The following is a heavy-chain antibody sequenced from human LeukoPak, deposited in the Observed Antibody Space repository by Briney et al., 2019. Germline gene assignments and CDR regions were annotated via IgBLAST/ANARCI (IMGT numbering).Heavy chain of an antibody. V-gene: IGHV3-23*01. D-gene: IGHD2-2*01. Sequence: GGSLRLSCAASGFTFSYYAMHWVRQAPGKGLEWVSAISGSGGTTYYADSVKGRFTISRDNSKNTLYLQMNSLRAEDTALYYCAKLPYQMLMFADYWGQGTLVTVSS. J-gene: IGHJ4*02. CDR2: ISGSGGTT. CDR3: AKLPYQMLMFADY. CDR1: GFTFSYYA.